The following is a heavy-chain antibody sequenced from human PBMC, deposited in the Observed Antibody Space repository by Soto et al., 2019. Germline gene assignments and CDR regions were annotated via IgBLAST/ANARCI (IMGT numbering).Heavy chain of an antibody. CDR2: FDPEDGET. D-gene: IGHD1-26*01. V-gene: IGHV1-24*01. CDR1: GYTLTELS. J-gene: IGHJ6*02. CDR3: VVGATRYYYGMDV. Sequence: WASVKVSCKVSGYTLTELSMHWVRQAPGKGLEWMGGFDPEDGETIYAQKFQGRVTMTEDTSTDTAYMELSSLRSEDTAVYYCVVGATRYYYGMDVWGQGTTVTVSS.